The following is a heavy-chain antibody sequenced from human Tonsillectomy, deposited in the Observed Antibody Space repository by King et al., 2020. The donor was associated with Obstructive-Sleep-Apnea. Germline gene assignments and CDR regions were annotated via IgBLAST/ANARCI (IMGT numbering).Heavy chain of an antibody. Sequence: QLVQSGAEVKKPGASVKVSCKVSGYTLTELSMHWVRQAPGKGLEWMGGFDPEDGETIYAQKFQGRVTMTEDTSTDTAYMELSTLRSEDTAVYSCTSYVVPSGEYCFDHWGQGTLVTVSS. J-gene: IGHJ4*02. CDR2: FDPEDGET. CDR1: GYTLTELS. CDR3: TSYVVPSGEYCFDH. D-gene: IGHD5-18*01. V-gene: IGHV1-24*01.